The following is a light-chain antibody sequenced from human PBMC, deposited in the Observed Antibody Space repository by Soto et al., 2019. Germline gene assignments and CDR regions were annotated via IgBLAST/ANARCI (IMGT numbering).Light chain of an antibody. V-gene: IGKV1-5*03. J-gene: IGKJ1*01. CDR2: KAS. CDR1: QTISGNW. Sequence: DLQMTQSPSTLSASAGAKATITCRASQTISGNWLAWYQQKPGKAPKLLIYKASNLEDGVPTRFSGSGSGTEFNLTISSLQTDDFATYYCQQYDSYSWTFGQGTKVDIK. CDR3: QQYDSYSWT.